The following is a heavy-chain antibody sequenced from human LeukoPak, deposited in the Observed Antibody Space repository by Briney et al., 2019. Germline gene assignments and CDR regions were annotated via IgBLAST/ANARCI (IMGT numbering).Heavy chain of an antibody. Sequence: SGPTLVEPTQTLTLTCTFSGFSLSTYGVGVAWIRQAPGKALVWLADVHWNDNNHYRPSLQGRLTITKDPSKDQVVFTMTNVDPADAATYYCAERAVWFGMGVWGQGTTVSVSS. CDR1: GFSLSTYGVG. CDR2: VHWNDNN. CDR3: AERAVWFGMGV. V-gene: IGHV2-5*01. D-gene: IGHD3-10*01. J-gene: IGHJ6*02.